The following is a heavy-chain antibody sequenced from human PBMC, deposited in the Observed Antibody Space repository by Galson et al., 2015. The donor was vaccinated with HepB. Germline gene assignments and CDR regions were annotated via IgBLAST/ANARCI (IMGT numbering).Heavy chain of an antibody. D-gene: IGHD4-17*01. Sequence: SLRLSCAASGFTFSSYAMHWVRQAPGKGLEWVAVISYDGSNKYYADSVKGRFTISRDNSKNTLYLQMNSLRAEDTAVYYCARDLTAGTVTNGDWYFDLWGRGTLVTVSS. J-gene: IGHJ2*01. CDR2: ISYDGSNK. CDR3: ARDLTAGTVTNGDWYFDL. V-gene: IGHV3-30-3*01. CDR1: GFTFSSYA.